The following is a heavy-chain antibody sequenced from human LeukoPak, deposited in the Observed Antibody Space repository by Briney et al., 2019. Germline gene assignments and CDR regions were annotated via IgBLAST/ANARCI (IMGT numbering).Heavy chain of an antibody. V-gene: IGHV3-23*01. CDR3: AKDALGLTGFYSY. J-gene: IGHJ4*02. D-gene: IGHD3-9*01. CDR1: GFTFSSFA. Sequence: GGSLRLSCSASGFTFSSFAMNWVRQAPGKGLEWVSIISGYGDTTYYTDSVKGRFTISRDNSKNTLYLQMNSLRVEDTAVYYCAKDALGLTGFYSYWGQGTLVTVSS. CDR2: ISGYGDTT.